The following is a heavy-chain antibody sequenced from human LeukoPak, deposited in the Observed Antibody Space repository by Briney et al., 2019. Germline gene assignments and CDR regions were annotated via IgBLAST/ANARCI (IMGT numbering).Heavy chain of an antibody. Sequence: QPGGSLRLSCAASGFTFSSYGMHWVRQAPGRGLEWVAVIWYDGSNKYYADSVKGRFTISRDNSKNTLYLQMNSLRAEDTAVYYCARPHLPYYYYGMDVWGQGTTVTVSS. CDR2: IWYDGSNK. CDR3: ARPHLPYYYYGMDV. D-gene: IGHD3-3*02. V-gene: IGHV3-33*01. J-gene: IGHJ6*02. CDR1: GFTFSSYG.